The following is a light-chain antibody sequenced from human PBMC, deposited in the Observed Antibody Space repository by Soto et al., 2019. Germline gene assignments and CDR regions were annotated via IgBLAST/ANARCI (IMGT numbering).Light chain of an antibody. J-gene: IGKJ1*01. CDR3: QQRTNWPPWT. Sequence: EIVLTQSPATLSLFPGERATLSCRASQSIGSSLAWYHQRPGQAPRLLIYDASKRATGSPARFSGSGSGTVFTLTIGSLEPEDFAFYYCQQRTNWPPWTFGQGTKVEIK. V-gene: IGKV3-11*01. CDR2: DAS. CDR1: QSIGSS.